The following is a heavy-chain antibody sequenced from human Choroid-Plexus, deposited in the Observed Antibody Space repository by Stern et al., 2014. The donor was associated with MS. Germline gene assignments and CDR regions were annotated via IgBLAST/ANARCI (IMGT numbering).Heavy chain of an antibody. J-gene: IGHJ5*02. CDR3: AKVRQYLTYFFDH. V-gene: IGHV3-30*18. CDR1: GFTFGSCA. D-gene: IGHD2/OR15-2a*01. CDR2: VSYDGSNK. Sequence: QVQLVQSGGGVVQPGRPLRLSCVASGFTFGSCAMHWVRQAPGKGLEWVAGVSYDGSNKYYADSVKGRFTISRDNSQNTLYMQMSSLRPEDTAVYYCAKVRQYLTYFFDHWGQGSLVTVSS.